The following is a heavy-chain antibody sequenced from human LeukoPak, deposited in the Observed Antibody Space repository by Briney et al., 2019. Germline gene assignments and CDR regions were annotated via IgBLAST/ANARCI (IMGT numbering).Heavy chain of an antibody. CDR2: IKQDGSEK. Sequence: GGSLRLSCAASGFTFSSYWMSWVRQAPGKGLEWVANIKQDGSEKYYVDSVKGRFTISRDNAKNSLYLQMNSLKTEDTAVYYCTRDGSTNSPANWFDPWGRGTLVTVSS. D-gene: IGHD2-2*01. CDR3: TRDGSTNSPANWFDP. V-gene: IGHV3-7*03. CDR1: GFTFSSYW. J-gene: IGHJ5*02.